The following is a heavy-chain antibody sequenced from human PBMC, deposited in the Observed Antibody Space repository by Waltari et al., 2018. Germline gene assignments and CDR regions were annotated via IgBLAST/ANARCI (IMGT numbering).Heavy chain of an antibody. CDR1: GGSISSSSYY. CDR3: ARGGWSSSPFH. J-gene: IGHJ4*02. CDR2: IYYSGST. D-gene: IGHD6-13*01. Sequence: QLQLQESGPGLVKPSETLSLTCTVSGGSISSSSYYWGWIRQPPGKGREWIGSIYYSGSTYYNPSLKSRVTISVDTSKNQFSLKLSSVTAADTAVYYCARGGWSSSPFHWGQGTLVTVSS. V-gene: IGHV4-39*01.